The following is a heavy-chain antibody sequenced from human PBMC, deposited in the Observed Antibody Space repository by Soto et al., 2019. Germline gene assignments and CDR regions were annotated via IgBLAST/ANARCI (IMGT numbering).Heavy chain of an antibody. CDR3: AKLWWELPTGYYFDY. V-gene: IGHV3-23*01. J-gene: IGHJ4*02. D-gene: IGHD1-26*01. CDR1: GFTFSSYA. CDR2: ISGSGGST. Sequence: GGSLRLSCAASGFTFSSYAMSWVRQAPGKGLEWVSAISGSGGSTYYADSVKGRFTISRDNSKDTLYLQMNSLRAEDTAVYYCAKLWWELPTGYYFDYWGQGTLVTVSS.